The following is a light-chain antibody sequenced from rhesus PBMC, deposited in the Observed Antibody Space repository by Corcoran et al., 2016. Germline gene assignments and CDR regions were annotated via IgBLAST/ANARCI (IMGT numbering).Light chain of an antibody. CDR1: QSVSSS. CDR3: QQDYSWPLT. V-gene: IGKV3-42*01. Sequence: EIVMTQSPATLSLSPGERATLSCRASQSVSSSLAWYQQKPGQAPQLLIYGASSRATGIPDRFSGCGAGIEFTLTISSLEPEDVGVYYCQQDYSWPLTFGGGTKVELK. J-gene: IGKJ4*01. CDR2: GAS.